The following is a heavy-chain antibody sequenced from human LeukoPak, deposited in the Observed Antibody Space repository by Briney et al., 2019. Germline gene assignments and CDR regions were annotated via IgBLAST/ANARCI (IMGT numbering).Heavy chain of an antibody. J-gene: IGHJ6*03. CDR3: AAIGYCSSTSCYTGSYYYYMDV. CDR2: ISAYNGNT. V-gene: IGHV1-18*01. Sequence: ASVKVSCKASGYIFTSYGISWVRQAPGQGLEWMGWISAYNGNTNYAQKLQGRVTMTTDTSTSTAYMELRSLRSDDTAVYYCAAIGYCSSTSCYTGSYYYYMDVWGKGTTVTVSS. CDR1: GYIFTSYG. D-gene: IGHD2-2*02.